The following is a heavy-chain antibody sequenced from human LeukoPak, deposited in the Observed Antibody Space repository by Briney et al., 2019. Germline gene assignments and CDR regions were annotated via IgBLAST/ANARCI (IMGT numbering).Heavy chain of an antibody. Sequence: GRSLRLSCAASGFSFSNYEMDWVRQAPGKGLEWVALISFDGSAKYYADSVKGRFTISRDNSKNTLYLQMNSLRAEDTAVYYCAKPLTYYYDSGNFYNGPFFDYWGQGTLVTVSS. J-gene: IGHJ4*02. V-gene: IGHV3-30*18. CDR1: GFSFSNYE. D-gene: IGHD3-10*01. CDR2: ISFDGSAK. CDR3: AKPLTYYYDSGNFYNGPFFDY.